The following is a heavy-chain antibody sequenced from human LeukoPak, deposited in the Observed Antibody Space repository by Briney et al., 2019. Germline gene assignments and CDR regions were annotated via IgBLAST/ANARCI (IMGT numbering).Heavy chain of an antibody. J-gene: IGHJ6*04. CDR3: ARGRIITGV. V-gene: IGHV1-8*02. CDR1: GGTFSSYA. Sequence: ASVKVSCKASGGTFSSYAISWVRQATGQGLEWMGWMNPNSGNTGYAQKFQGRVTMTRNTSISTAYMELSSLRSEDTAVYYCARGRIITGVWGKGTTVTVSS. D-gene: IGHD3-16*01. CDR2: MNPNSGNT.